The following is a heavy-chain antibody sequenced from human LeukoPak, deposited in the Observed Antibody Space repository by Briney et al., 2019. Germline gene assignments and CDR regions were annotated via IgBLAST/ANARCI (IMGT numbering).Heavy chain of an antibody. Sequence: ASVKVSCKASGYTFTGYYMHWVRQAPGQGLEWMGWINPNSGGTNYAQKFQGRVTMTRDTSISTAYMELSRLRSDDTAVYYCARVYYYDSSGYWGYFDYRGQGTLVTVSS. CDR2: INPNSGGT. D-gene: IGHD3-22*01. CDR1: GYTFTGYY. CDR3: ARVYYYDSSGYWGYFDY. J-gene: IGHJ4*02. V-gene: IGHV1-2*02.